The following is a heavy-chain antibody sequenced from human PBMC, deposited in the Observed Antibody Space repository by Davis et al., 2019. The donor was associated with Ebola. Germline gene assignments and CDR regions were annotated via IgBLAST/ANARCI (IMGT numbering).Heavy chain of an antibody. V-gene: IGHV4-34*01. Sequence: SETLSLTCAVYGGSFSGYYWSWIRQPPGKGLEWIGEINHSGSTNYNPSLKSRVTISVDTSKNQFSLKLSSVTAADTAVYYCARSPYYYGSGRYWFDPWGQGTLVTDSS. CDR1: GGSFSGYY. D-gene: IGHD3-10*01. J-gene: IGHJ5*02. CDR2: INHSGST. CDR3: ARSPYYYGSGRYWFDP.